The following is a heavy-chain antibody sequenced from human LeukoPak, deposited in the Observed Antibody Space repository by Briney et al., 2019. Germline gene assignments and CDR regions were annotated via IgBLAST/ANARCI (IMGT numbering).Heavy chain of an antibody. CDR3: ARVMSASVWRSYGSYYYYYYMDI. Sequence: GGSLRLSCAASGFTFSSYWMSWVRQAPGKGLEWVANIKQDGSEKYSVDSVKGRFTISRDNAKNSLYVQMNSLRAEDTAVYYCARVMSASVWRSYGSYYYYYYMDIWGKGTTVTVSS. J-gene: IGHJ6*03. V-gene: IGHV3-7*01. CDR1: GFTFSSYW. CDR2: IKQDGSEK. D-gene: IGHD3-16*01.